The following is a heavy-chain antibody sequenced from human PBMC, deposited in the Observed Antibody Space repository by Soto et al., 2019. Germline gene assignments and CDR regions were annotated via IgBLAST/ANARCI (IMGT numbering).Heavy chain of an antibody. CDR3: ARAVLGYCSGGSCPSPDYYYYGMDV. CDR2: IYYSGST. Sequence: QVQLQESGPGLVKPSQTLSLTCTVSGGSISSGGYYWSWIRQHPGKGLEWIGYIYYSGSTYYNPSFKSRVTISVDTSKNQFSLKLSSVTAADTAVYYCARAVLGYCSGGSCPSPDYYYYGMDVWGQGTTVTVSS. V-gene: IGHV4-31*03. D-gene: IGHD2-15*01. J-gene: IGHJ6*02. CDR1: GGSISSGGYY.